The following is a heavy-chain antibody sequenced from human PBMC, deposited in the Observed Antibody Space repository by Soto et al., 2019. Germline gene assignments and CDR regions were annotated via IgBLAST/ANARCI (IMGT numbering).Heavy chain of an antibody. D-gene: IGHD6-6*01. J-gene: IGHJ3*01. CDR3: AKDRLWGSSDRGAPDDFEV. Sequence: SETLSLTCTVSGGSISSRNWWSWLRQSPTKGLEWIGEIYQSGSTNYNPSLESRVTISVDKSKNQFSLELTSLTAADTAVYYCAKDRLWGSSDRGAPDDFEVWGQGTMVTVSS. V-gene: IGHV4-4*02. CDR2: IYQSGST. CDR1: GGSISSRNW.